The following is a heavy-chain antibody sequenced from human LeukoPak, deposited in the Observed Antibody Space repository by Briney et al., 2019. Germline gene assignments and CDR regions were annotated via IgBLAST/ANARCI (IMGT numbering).Heavy chain of an antibody. Sequence: SETLSLTCTVSGGSIISYYWSWIRQPPGKGLEWIGYIYYSGSTNYNPSLKSRVTISVDTSKNQFSLKLSSVTAADTAVYYCARAGYDYGQTTYDYWGQGTLVTVSS. J-gene: IGHJ4*02. CDR2: IYYSGST. D-gene: IGHD4-17*01. V-gene: IGHV4-59*01. CDR3: ARAGYDYGQTTYDY. CDR1: GGSIISYY.